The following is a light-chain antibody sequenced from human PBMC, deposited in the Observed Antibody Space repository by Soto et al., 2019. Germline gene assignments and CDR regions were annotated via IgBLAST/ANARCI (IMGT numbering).Light chain of an antibody. CDR2: DVS. V-gene: IGLV2-14*01. J-gene: IGLJ1*01. CDR1: SSDVGRYHY. Sequence: PGLTKPASGYGLPVQWITIPCTGTSSDVGRYHYVPWYQQHPGKAPKLMIYDVSNRPSGVSNRFSGSKSVNTASLTISGLQAEDEADYYCSSYTSSSTPVFGTGTKVTVL. CDR3: SSYTSSSTPV.